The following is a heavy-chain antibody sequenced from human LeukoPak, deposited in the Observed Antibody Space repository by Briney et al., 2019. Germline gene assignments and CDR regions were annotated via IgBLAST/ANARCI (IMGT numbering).Heavy chain of an antibody. CDR1: GFTFSSYS. J-gene: IGHJ4*02. V-gene: IGHV3-21*01. Sequence: SGGSLRLSCAASGFTFSSYSMNWVRQAPGKGLEWVSSISSSSSYIYYADSVKGRFTISRDNAKNSLYLQMNSLRAEDTAVYYCARVGLGHCSGGSCYSLDYWGQGTLVSVSS. CDR3: ARVGLGHCSGGSCYSLDY. CDR2: ISSSSSYI. D-gene: IGHD2-15*01.